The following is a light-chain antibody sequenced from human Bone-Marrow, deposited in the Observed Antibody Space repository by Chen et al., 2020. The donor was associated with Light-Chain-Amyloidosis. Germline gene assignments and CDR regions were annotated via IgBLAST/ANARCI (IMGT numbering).Light chain of an antibody. J-gene: IGLJ1*01. CDR1: SSDVGGDNH. CDR3: SSYTITNPLV. CDR2: EVT. V-gene: IGLV2-14*01. Sequence: QSALPQPAPFSGPPGQSTTSSGTGPSSDVGGDNHVSWYQQHPDKAPKLMIYEVTTRPSWVPDRFSGSKSDNTASLTISGLQTEDEADYFCSSYTITNPLVFGSGTRVTVL.